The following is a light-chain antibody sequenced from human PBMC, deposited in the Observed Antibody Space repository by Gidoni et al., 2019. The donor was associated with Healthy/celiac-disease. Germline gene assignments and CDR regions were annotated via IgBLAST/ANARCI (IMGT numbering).Light chain of an antibody. CDR1: SSDVGGYNY. CDR2: DVS. J-gene: IGLJ3*02. V-gene: IGLV2-14*01. CDR3: SSYTSSSTFGV. Sequence: QSAMTQPVSVSGSPGQSITISCTGTSSDVGGYNYVSWYQQHPGKAPKLMIYDVSHRPSGVSNRFSGSKSVNTASLTISGLQAEDEADYYCSSYTSSSTFGVFGGGTKLTVL.